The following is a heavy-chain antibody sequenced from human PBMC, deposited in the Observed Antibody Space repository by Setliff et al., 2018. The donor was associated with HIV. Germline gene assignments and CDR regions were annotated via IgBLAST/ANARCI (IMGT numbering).Heavy chain of an antibody. J-gene: IGHJ3*02. D-gene: IGHD6-13*01. Sequence: GASVKVSCKASRFTFTSAAVQWVRQARGQRPEWIGWIVVGSGNTKYAQRFQERVTITRDMSTRTAYMELSSLRSEDTAVYYCARDRTYSPSAFDIWGQGTMVTVSS. CDR3: ARDRTYSPSAFDI. CDR1: RFTFTSAA. V-gene: IGHV1-58*01. CDR2: IVVGSGNT.